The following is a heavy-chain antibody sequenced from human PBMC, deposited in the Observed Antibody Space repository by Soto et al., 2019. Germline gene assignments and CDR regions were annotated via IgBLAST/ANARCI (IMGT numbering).Heavy chain of an antibody. Sequence: QVQLVQSGAEVQKPGSSVKVSCKASGGTFSSYAISWVRQAPGQGLEWMGGIIPIFGTANYAQKFQGRVTITADESTSTAYMELSSLRSEDTAVYYCARLARTSYYYDSSGYYYFDYWGQGTLVTVSS. CDR2: IIPIFGTA. CDR3: ARLARTSYYYDSSGYYYFDY. D-gene: IGHD3-22*01. CDR1: GGTFSSYA. V-gene: IGHV1-69*01. J-gene: IGHJ4*02.